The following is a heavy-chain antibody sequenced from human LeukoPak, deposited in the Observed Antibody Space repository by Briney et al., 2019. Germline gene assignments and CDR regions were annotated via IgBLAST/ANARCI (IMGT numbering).Heavy chain of an antibody. CDR2: IYTSGST. D-gene: IGHD3-22*01. CDR1: GGSISSGSYY. CDR3: ARATPFYYDSSGFLNQDY. J-gene: IGHJ4*02. V-gene: IGHV4-61*02. Sequence: PSQTLSLTCTVSGGSISSGSYYWRWIRQPAGTGLEWIGRIYTSGSTNYNPSLKSRVTISVDTSKNQFSLKLSSVTAADTAVYYCARATPFYYDSSGFLNQDYWGQGTLVTVSS.